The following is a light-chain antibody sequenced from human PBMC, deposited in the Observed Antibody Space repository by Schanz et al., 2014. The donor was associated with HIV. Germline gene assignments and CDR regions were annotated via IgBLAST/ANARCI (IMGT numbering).Light chain of an antibody. CDR3: SSYAGSNTLV. Sequence: QSVLTQPPSVSAAPGQRVTISCSGHSYSIGYNFVSWFQQLPGTAPKLLIYGNSNRPSGVPDRFSGSKSGTSASLAITGLQAEDEADYHCSSYAGSNTLVFGGGTKLTVL. CDR1: SYSIGYNF. CDR2: GNS. V-gene: IGLV1-40*01. J-gene: IGLJ2*01.